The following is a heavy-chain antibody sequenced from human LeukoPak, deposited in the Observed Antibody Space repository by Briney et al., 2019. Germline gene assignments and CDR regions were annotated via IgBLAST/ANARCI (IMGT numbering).Heavy chain of an antibody. D-gene: IGHD3-16*01. J-gene: IGHJ3*02. CDR3: ARARLGAFDI. V-gene: IGHV4-30-2*01. CDR2: IYHSGST. CDR1: GGSISSGGYY. Sequence: SETLSLTCTVSGGSISSGGYYWSWIRRPPGKGLEWIGYIYHSGSTYYNPSLKSRVTISVDRSKNQFSLKLSSVTAADTAVYYCARARLGAFDIWGQGTMVTVSS.